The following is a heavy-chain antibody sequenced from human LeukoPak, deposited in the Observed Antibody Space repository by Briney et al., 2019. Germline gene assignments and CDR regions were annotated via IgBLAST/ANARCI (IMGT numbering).Heavy chain of an antibody. CDR3: ARAGYDFWSGAYYYYYMDV. CDR2: IYYSGST. Sequence: SETLSLTCTVSGGSISSYYWSWIRQPPGKGLEWIGYIYYSGSTNYNPSLKSRVTISVDTSKNQFSLKLSSVTAADTAVYYCARAGYDFWSGAYYYYYMDVWGKGTTVTVSS. D-gene: IGHD3-3*01. V-gene: IGHV4-59*01. CDR1: GGSISSYY. J-gene: IGHJ6*03.